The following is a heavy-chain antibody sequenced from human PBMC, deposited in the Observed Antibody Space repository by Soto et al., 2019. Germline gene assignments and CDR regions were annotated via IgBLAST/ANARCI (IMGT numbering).Heavy chain of an antibody. D-gene: IGHD4-17*01. V-gene: IGHV1-8*01. J-gene: IGHJ4*02. CDR3: ARGRQDYGDYDY. Sequence: QVQLVQSGAEVKKPGASVKVSCKASGYAFTSYDINWVRQATGQGLEWMGWMNPNSGNTGYAQKFQGRVTMTRNSSISTAYMELSSLRSEDTAVYYCARGRQDYGDYDYWGQGTLVTVSS. CDR2: MNPNSGNT. CDR1: GYAFTSYD.